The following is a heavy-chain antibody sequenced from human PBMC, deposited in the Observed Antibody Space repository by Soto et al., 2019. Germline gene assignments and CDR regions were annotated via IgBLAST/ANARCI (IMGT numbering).Heavy chain of an antibody. CDR2: ISGSGGST. Sequence: PGGSLRLSCAASGFTFSSYSMNWVRQAPGKGLEWVSAISGSGGSTYYADSVKGRFTISRDNSKNTLYLQMNSLRAEDTAVYYCAILPYDFWSGYYPLLDYWGQGTLVTVSS. D-gene: IGHD3-3*01. CDR3: AILPYDFWSGYYPLLDY. J-gene: IGHJ4*02. CDR1: GFTFSSYS. V-gene: IGHV3-23*01.